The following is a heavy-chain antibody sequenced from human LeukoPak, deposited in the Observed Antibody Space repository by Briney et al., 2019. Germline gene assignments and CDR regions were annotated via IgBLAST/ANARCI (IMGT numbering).Heavy chain of an antibody. D-gene: IGHD3-22*01. CDR2: IYYSGST. Sequence: PSETLSLTCTVSGGSLISYYVSWIRQPPGKGLEWIGYIYYSGSTKYNPSLNKRRTITVDTSKNQVSLNLTSVTAADTAVYYCARLSYYYDSSKSDISGRGTTVTVSS. CDR1: GGSLISYY. CDR3: ARLSYYYDSSKSDI. J-gene: IGHJ3*02. V-gene: IGHV4-59*08.